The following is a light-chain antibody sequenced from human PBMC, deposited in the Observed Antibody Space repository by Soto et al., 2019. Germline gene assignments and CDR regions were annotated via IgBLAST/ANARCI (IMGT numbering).Light chain of an antibody. V-gene: IGKV1-39*01. J-gene: IGKJ1*01. Sequence: DLQMTQSPSSLSASVGDRVTITCRASQSISSYLNWYQQKPGKAPKLRIYAASSLQSGVPSRFSGSGSGTDFTLTSSSLQPEDVATYYCQKSYSTLWTVGQGPKVEIK. CDR3: QKSYSTLWT. CDR1: QSISSY. CDR2: AAS.